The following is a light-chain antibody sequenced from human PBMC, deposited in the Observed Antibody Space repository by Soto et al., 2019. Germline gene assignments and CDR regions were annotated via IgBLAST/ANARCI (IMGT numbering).Light chain of an antibody. V-gene: IGLV2-14*01. CDR1: SSDVGGYNH. Sequence: QSVLTQPASVSGSPGQSITISCTGTSSDVGGYNHVSWYQHHPGKAPKRIIYEVTKRPSGVSNRFSGSKSGDTASLTISGLQAEDEADYYCSSHTASTTRIFGTGTKLT. J-gene: IGLJ1*01. CDR2: EVT. CDR3: SSHTASTTRI.